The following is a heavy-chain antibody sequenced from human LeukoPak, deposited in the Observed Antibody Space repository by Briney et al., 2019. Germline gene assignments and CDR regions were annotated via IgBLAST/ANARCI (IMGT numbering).Heavy chain of an antibody. CDR3: AKASNYGSGSYYPRGVDY. CDR2: ISGSGGST. V-gene: IGHV3-23*01. Sequence: GGSLRLSCAASGFTFSSYAMSWVRQAPGKGLEWVSAISGSGGSTYYADSVKGRFPISRDNSKTTLYLQMNSLRAEDTAVYYCAKASNYGSGSYYPRGVDYWGQGTLVTVSS. D-gene: IGHD3-10*01. CDR1: GFTFSSYA. J-gene: IGHJ4*02.